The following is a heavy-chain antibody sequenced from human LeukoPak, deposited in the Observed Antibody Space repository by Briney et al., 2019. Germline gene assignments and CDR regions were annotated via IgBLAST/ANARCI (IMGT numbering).Heavy chain of an antibody. CDR1: GFTFSSYA. J-gene: IGHJ5*02. D-gene: IGHD3-3*01. V-gene: IGHV3-64*01. Sequence: GGSLRLSCAASGFTFSSYAMHWVRQAPGKGLEYVSAISSNGGSTYYANSVKGRFTISRDNSKNTLYLQMGSLRAEDMAVYYCARGARITIFGNWFDPWGQETLVTVSS. CDR2: ISSNGGST. CDR3: ARGARITIFGNWFDP.